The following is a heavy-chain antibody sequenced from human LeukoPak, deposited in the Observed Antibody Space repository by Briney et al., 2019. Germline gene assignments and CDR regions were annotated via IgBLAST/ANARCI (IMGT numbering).Heavy chain of an antibody. J-gene: IGHJ6*03. Sequence: GASVKVSCKASGGTFSSYAISWVRQAPGQGLEWMGGIIPIFGTANYAQKFQGRVTITADKSTSTAYMELSSLRSEDTAVYYCATVVYGSGSYYNPYYYYYYMDVWGKGTTVTVSS. D-gene: IGHD3-10*01. CDR3: ATVVYGSGSYYNPYYYYYYMDV. V-gene: IGHV1-69*06. CDR2: IIPIFGTA. CDR1: GGTFSSYA.